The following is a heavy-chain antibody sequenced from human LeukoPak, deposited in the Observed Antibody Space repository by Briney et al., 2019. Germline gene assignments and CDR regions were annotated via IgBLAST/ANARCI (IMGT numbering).Heavy chain of an antibody. J-gene: IGHJ4*02. CDR1: GFNFANHA. D-gene: IGHD2-21*02. CDR3: VREDTPATANY. CDR2: ISGGGDIT. V-gene: IGHV3-23*01. Sequence: GGSLRLSCAASGFNFANHAMSWVRQTAGKGLEWVSAISGGGDITYYADSVKGRFTISRDNSKDTLFLQMHSLRPGDTAVYYCVREDTPATANYWGQGTLVTISS.